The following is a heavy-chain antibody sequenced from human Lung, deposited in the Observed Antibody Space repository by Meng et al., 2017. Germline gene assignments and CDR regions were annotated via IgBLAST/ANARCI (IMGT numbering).Heavy chain of an antibody. Sequence: GGSLRLSCAASGFMLSNSWMSWVRQAPGRGLEWVANIGQDGSEKYYVDSVKGRFTVSRDNARNSLYLQLSSLRAEDTAVYYCARLEFGGYDRTFDHWGQGTRV. CDR1: GFMLSNSW. CDR2: IGQDGSEK. D-gene: IGHD5-12*01. V-gene: IGHV3-7*01. J-gene: IGHJ4*02. CDR3: ARLEFGGYDRTFDH.